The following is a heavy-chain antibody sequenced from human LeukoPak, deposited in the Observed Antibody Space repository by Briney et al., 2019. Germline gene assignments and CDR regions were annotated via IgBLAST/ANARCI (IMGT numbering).Heavy chain of an antibody. Sequence: SGTLSLTCTVSGGSIGSNDWWSWVRQAPGKGLEWIGEIHHSGSTVYNPSLKSRVTISVDTSKNQFSLKLSSVTAADTAVYYCARIAARLDYYYYYYMDVWGKGTTVTVSS. V-gene: IGHV4-4*02. D-gene: IGHD6-6*01. CDR2: IHHSGST. CDR1: GGSIGSNDW. J-gene: IGHJ6*03. CDR3: ARIAARLDYYYYYYMDV.